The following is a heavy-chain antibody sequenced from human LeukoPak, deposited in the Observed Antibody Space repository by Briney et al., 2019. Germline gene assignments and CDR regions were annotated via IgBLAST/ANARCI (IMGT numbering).Heavy chain of an antibody. CDR3: ARDRHTAMFGY. CDR1: GYTFTSYG. V-gene: IGHV1-18*01. J-gene: IGHJ4*02. CDR2: ISAYNGNT. Sequence: GASVKVSCKASGYTFTSYGISWVRQAPGKGLEWMGWISAYNGNTNYAQKLQGRVTMTTDASTSTAYMELRSLRSDDTAVYYCARDRHTAMFGYWGQGTLVTVSS. D-gene: IGHD5-18*01.